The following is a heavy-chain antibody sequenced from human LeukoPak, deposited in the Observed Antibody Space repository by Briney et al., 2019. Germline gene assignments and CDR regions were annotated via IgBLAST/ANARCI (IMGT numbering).Heavy chain of an antibody. V-gene: IGHV4-59*08. CDR1: GCSISSYY. D-gene: IGHD6-25*01. Sequence: SETLSLTCTASGCSISSYYWSWIRQPPGKGLEWIGYMYNSGNINYNPSLKSRVTISADTSKNEFSLKLTSVTAADTAVYYCARHVVAARDAFDIWGQGTMVTVSS. CDR2: MYNSGNI. CDR3: ARHVVAARDAFDI. J-gene: IGHJ3*02.